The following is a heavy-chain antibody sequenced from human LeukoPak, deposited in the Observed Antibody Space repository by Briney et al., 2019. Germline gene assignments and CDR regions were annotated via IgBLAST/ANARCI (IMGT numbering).Heavy chain of an antibody. CDR3: TTVSRQLSDY. V-gene: IGHV3-15*01. CDR2: IKSKTDGGTT. D-gene: IGHD1-1*01. J-gene: IGHJ4*02. Sequence: GGSLSLSCAASGFTFSNARMSWVRQAPGKGLEWVGRIKSKTDGGTTDYAAPAKGRLTISRDDSKNTLYLQMNSLKTEDTAVYYCTTVSRQLSDYWGQGTLVTVSS. CDR1: GFTFSNAR.